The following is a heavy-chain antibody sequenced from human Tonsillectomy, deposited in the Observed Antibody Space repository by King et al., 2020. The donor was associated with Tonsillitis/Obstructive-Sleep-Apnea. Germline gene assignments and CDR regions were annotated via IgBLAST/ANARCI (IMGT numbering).Heavy chain of an antibody. Sequence: LQLQESNPGLVKTSETLSLTCTVSGGSISSRSNYWGWIRQPPGKGLEWIGSFYYTGSTYYNPSLKSRVTISVDTSKNQFSLKLSSVTAADTAVYYCASAIFGEVIILDAFDIWGQGTMVSVSS. CDR2: FYYTGST. CDR3: ASAIFGEVIILDAFDI. D-gene: IGHD3-3*01. CDR1: GGSISSRSNY. J-gene: IGHJ3*02. V-gene: IGHV4-39*01.